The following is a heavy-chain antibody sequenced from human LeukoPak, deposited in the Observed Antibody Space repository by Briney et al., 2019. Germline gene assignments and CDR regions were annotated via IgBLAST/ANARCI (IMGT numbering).Heavy chain of an antibody. J-gene: IGHJ4*02. Sequence: GGSLRLSCTASGFTFRSFAMSCVRQAPGKGLEWVSAMSNSGGSTYYAASVKGRFTISRDNSKNTLYLQMNSLRAEDTAVYYCAKDDGSGFGRGYFDNWGQGTLVTVSS. CDR2: MSNSGGST. CDR3: AKDDGSGFGRGYFDN. CDR1: GFTFRSFA. D-gene: IGHD3-10*01. V-gene: IGHV3-23*01.